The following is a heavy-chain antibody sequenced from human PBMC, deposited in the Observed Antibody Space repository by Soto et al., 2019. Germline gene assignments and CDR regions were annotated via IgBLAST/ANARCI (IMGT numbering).Heavy chain of an antibody. CDR3: AKVLWPKGALYFYGMDV. V-gene: IGHV3-9*01. CDR2: IIWDSEIT. Sequence: PGGSLRLSCSASGFRFDDYAMHWVRQAPGKGLEWVAGIIWDSEITGYADSVKGRFTISRDNAKNSLYLEMSSLRVEDTALYYCAKVLWPKGALYFYGMDVWGQGTTVTVSS. CDR1: GFRFDDYA. J-gene: IGHJ6*02. D-gene: IGHD3-16*01.